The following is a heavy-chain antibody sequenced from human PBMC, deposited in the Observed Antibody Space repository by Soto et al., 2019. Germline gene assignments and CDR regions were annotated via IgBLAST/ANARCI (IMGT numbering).Heavy chain of an antibody. CDR1: GFSLSSNAVG. CDR3: AHGSGWLSDY. CDR2: IYWNDDN. Sequence: QITLKESGPTLLKPTQTLTLTCTFSGFSLSSNAVGVNWIRQPPGKALEWLALIYWNDDNHYSPSLRSRLTITKDTSKNQVVLTMTNVDPVDTATYYCAHGSGWLSDYWGQGTLVTASS. J-gene: IGHJ4*02. D-gene: IGHD6-19*01. V-gene: IGHV2-5*01.